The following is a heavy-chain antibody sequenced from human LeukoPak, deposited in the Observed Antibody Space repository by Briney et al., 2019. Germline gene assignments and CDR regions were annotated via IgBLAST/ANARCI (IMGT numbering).Heavy chain of an antibody. CDR1: GYTFTSYD. CDR2: VNPNSGHT. Sequence: ASVKVSCKASGYTFTSYDVNWVRQATGQGLEWMGWVNPNSGHTGYAQKFQGRVTMTTNTSISTAYMELSSLRSEDTAVYYCARGLTGEPRALDYWGQGTLVTVSS. J-gene: IGHJ4*02. D-gene: IGHD7-27*01. CDR3: ARGLTGEPRALDY. V-gene: IGHV1-8*01.